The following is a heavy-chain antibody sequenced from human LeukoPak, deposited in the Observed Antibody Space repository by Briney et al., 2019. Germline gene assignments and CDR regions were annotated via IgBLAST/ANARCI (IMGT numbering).Heavy chain of an antibody. D-gene: IGHD3-9*01. J-gene: IGHJ5*02. CDR3: ARAELRYFDWSGPRNWFDP. V-gene: IGHV1-8*01. Sequence: ASVKVSCKASGYTFTSYDINWVRQATGQGLEWMGWMNPNSGNTGYAQKFQGRVTMTRNTSISTAYMELSSLRSEDTAVYYCARAELRYFDWSGPRNWFDPWGQGTLVTVSS. CDR2: MNPNSGNT. CDR1: GYTFTSYD.